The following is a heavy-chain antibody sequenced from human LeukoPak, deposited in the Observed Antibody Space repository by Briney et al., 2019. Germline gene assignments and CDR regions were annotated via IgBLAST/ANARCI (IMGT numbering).Heavy chain of an antibody. J-gene: IGHJ4*02. Sequence: SETLSLTRTVSGGSISSTNYYWAWIRQPPGKGLEWIGTIYYTGSTYYNPSLESRGTISVDTSKNLFSLKLSSVTAADTAVYYCAGESEYSGSSFDYWGQGTLVTVSS. D-gene: IGHD6-6*01. CDR2: IYYTGST. V-gene: IGHV4-39*07. CDR3: AGESEYSGSSFDY. CDR1: GGSISSTNYY.